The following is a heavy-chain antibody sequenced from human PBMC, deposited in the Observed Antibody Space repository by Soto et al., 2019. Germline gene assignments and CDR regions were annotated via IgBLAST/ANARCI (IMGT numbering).Heavy chain of an antibody. CDR2: IYYSGST. D-gene: IGHD3-10*02. CDR3: ARAMFGNWFDP. J-gene: IGHJ5*02. CDR1: CGSISSYY. Sequence: SETLSLTCTVSCGSISSYYWSWIRQPPGKGLEWIGYIYYSGSTNYNPSLKSRVTISVDTSKNQFSLKLSSVTAADTAVYYCARAMFGNWFDPWGQGTLVTVSS. V-gene: IGHV4-59*01.